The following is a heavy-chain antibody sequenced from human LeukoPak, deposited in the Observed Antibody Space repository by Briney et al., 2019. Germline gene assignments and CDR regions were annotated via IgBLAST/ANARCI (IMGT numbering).Heavy chain of an antibody. D-gene: IGHD3-22*01. CDR1: GFTFSSYA. CDR3: AREYYYDSSGYYP. V-gene: IGHV3-30-3*01. CDR2: ISYDGSNK. J-gene: IGHJ5*02. Sequence: GGSLRLSCAASGFTFSSYAMSWVRQAPGKGLEWVAVISYDGSNKYYADSVKGRFTISRDNSKNTLYLQMNSLRAEDTAVYYCAREYYYDSSGYYPWGQGTLVTVSS.